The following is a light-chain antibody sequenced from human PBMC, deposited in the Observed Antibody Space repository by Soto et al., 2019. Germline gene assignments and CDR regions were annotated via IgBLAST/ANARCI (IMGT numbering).Light chain of an antibody. Sequence: EIVMTQSPATLSVSPGERAILSCRASQSVSTNLAWYHQKPGQAPRLLIYGASTRATDIPARFTGSGSGTEFTLTISSLHSEDFAVYYCQQYHNWPITFGQGTRLEIK. J-gene: IGKJ5*01. CDR2: GAS. CDR3: QQYHNWPIT. CDR1: QSVSTN. V-gene: IGKV3-15*01.